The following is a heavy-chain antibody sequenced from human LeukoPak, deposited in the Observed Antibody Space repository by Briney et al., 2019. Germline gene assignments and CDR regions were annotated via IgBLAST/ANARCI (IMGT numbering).Heavy chain of an antibody. Sequence: GGSLRLSCAPSGFTFSGSAMHWVRQASGKGREWVGRIRSKANSYATAYAASVKGRFTISRDDSKNTAYLQMNSLKTEDTAVYYCTRHGGAGSGYYSENYYYYGMDVWGQGTTVTVSS. J-gene: IGHJ6*02. CDR1: GFTFSGSA. V-gene: IGHV3-73*01. D-gene: IGHD3-3*01. CDR2: IRSKANSYAT. CDR3: TRHGGAGSGYYSENYYYYGMDV.